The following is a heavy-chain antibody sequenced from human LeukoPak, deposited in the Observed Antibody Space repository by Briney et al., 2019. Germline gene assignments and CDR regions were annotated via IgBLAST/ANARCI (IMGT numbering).Heavy chain of an antibody. CDR1: GGSFSGYY. J-gene: IGHJ6*02. Sequence: SETLSLTCAVYGGSFSGYYWSWIRQPPGKGLEWIGEINHSGSTNYNPSLKRRVTVSVDTSKNQFSLKLSSATAADTAVYYCARDRIAVTTDYGMDVWGQGTTVTVSS. V-gene: IGHV4-34*01. CDR2: INHSGST. D-gene: IGHD4-11*01. CDR3: ARDRIAVTTDYGMDV.